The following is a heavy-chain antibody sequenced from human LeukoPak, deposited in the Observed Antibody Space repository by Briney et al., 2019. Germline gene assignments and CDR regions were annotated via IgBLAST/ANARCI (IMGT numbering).Heavy chain of an antibody. D-gene: IGHD3-10*01. CDR1: GFTFSRYW. V-gene: IGHV3-7*01. Sequence: GGSLRLSCAASGFTFSRYWMSWVRQAPGKGLEWVANIKEDGREKYYVDSVKGRFTISRDNAKNSLSLQMNSLRAEDTAVYYCARYGSGNPFDYWGQGILVTVSS. CDR3: ARYGSGNPFDY. CDR2: IKEDGREK. J-gene: IGHJ4*02.